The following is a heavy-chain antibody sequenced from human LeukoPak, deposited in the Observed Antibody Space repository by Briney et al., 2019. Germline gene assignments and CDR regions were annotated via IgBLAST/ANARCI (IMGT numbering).Heavy chain of an antibody. CDR1: GGSLSGNY. CDR3: AGHRATIFPFDA. J-gene: IGHJ5*02. D-gene: IGHD3-3*01. V-gene: IGHV4-59*08. CDR2: IYHGGTT. Sequence: PSETLSLTCTVSGGSLSGNYWSWIRQPPGKGLEWIGYIYHGGTTNYNPSLMSRVTISADKSKNQFSLRLTSVPAADTALYYCAGHRATIFPFDAWGQGTLVTVSS.